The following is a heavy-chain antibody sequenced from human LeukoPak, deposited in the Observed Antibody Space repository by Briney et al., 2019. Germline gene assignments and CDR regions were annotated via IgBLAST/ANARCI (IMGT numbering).Heavy chain of an antibody. V-gene: IGHV1-8*01. Sequence: ASVKVSCKASGYTFTSYDINWVRQATGQGLEWMGWMNPNSGNTGYAQKLQGRVTMTTDTSTSTAYMELRSLRSDDTAVYYCARDGYYDSSGFDYWGQGTLVTVSS. D-gene: IGHD3-22*01. CDR1: GYTFTSYD. J-gene: IGHJ4*02. CDR2: MNPNSGNT. CDR3: ARDGYYDSSGFDY.